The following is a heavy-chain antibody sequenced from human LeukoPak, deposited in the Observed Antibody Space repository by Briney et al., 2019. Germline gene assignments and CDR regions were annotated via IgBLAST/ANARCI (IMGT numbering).Heavy chain of an antibody. CDR1: GGSFSGYY. J-gene: IGHJ4*02. Sequence: SETLSLTCAVYGGSFSGYYWSWIRQPPGKGLEWIGEINHSGSTNYNPSLKSRVTISVDTSKNQFSLKLSSVTAADTAGYYCARVVEYSGYDYYFDYWGQGTLVTVSS. D-gene: IGHD5-12*01. V-gene: IGHV4-34*01. CDR3: ARVVEYSGYDYYFDY. CDR2: INHSGST.